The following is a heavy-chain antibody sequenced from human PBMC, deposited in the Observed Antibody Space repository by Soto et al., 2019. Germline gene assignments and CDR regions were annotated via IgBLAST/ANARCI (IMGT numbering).Heavy chain of an antibody. CDR3: ARVTRISNWFDP. CDR1: GYTFTSYA. Sequence: KVSCKASGYTFTSYAMHWVRQAPGQRLEWMGWINAGNGNTKYSQKFQGRVTITRDTSASTAYMELSSLRSEDTAVYYCARVTRISNWFDPWGQGTLVTSPQ. J-gene: IGHJ5*02. V-gene: IGHV1-3*01. CDR2: INAGNGNT.